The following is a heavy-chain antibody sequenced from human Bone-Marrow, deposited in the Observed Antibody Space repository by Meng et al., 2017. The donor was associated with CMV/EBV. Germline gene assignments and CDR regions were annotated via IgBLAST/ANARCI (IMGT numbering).Heavy chain of an antibody. CDR1: GGSISSSSYY. Sequence: SETLSLTCTVSGGSISSSSYYWGWIRQPPGKGLEWIGSIYYSGSTYYNPSLKSRVTISVDTSKNQFSLKLSSVTAADTAVYYCARQPQWLIDYWGQGTLVTV. J-gene: IGHJ4*02. V-gene: IGHV4-39*01. CDR3: ARQPQWLIDY. D-gene: IGHD6-19*01. CDR2: IYYSGST.